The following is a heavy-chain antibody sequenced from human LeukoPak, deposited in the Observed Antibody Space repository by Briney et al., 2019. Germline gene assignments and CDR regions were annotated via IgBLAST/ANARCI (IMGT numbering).Heavy chain of an antibody. J-gene: IGHJ4*02. Sequence: GGSLRLSCAASGFTFDDYTMHWVRQAPGKGLEWVSLISWDGGSTYYADSVKGRFTISRDNSKNTLYLQMNSLRAEDTAVYYCAKDIKIVGATWLDYWGQGTLVTVSS. CDR3: AKDIKIVGATWLDY. V-gene: IGHV3-43*01. CDR1: GFTFDDYT. CDR2: ISWDGGST. D-gene: IGHD1-26*01.